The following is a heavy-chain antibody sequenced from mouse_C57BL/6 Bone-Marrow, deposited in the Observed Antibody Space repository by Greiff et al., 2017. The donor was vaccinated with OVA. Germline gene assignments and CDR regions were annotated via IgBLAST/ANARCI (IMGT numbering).Heavy chain of an antibody. V-gene: IGHV5-6*01. CDR2: ISSGGSYT. Sequence: EVKLVESGGDLVKPGGSLKLSCAASGFTFSSYGMSWVRQTPYKRLEWVATISSGGSYTYYPDSVKGRFTISRDNSKDTLYLQMSSLKSEDTAMYYCARQTYYRNYVGWYFDVWGTGTPVTVSS. D-gene: IGHD2-5*01. J-gene: IGHJ1*03. CDR3: ARQTYYRNYVGWYFDV. CDR1: GFTFSSYG.